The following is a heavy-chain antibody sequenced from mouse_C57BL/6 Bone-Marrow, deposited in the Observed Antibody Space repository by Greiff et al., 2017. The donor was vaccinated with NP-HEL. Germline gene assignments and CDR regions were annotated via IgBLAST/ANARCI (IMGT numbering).Heavy chain of an antibody. CDR2: IGPGSGST. V-gene: IGHV1-77*01. CDR3: ASPRPLTGYWYFDV. D-gene: IGHD4-1*01. J-gene: IGHJ1*03. CDR1: GYTFTDYY. Sequence: QVQLQQSGAELVKPGASVKISCKASGYTFTDYYINWVKQRPGQGLEWIGKIGPGSGSTYYNEKFKGKATLTADKSSSKAYMQLSSLTSEDSAVYFCASPRPLTGYWYFDVWGTGTTVTVSS.